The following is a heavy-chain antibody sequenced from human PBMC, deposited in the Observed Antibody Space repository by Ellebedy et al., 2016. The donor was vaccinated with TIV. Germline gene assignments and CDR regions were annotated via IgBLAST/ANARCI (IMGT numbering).Heavy chain of an antibody. V-gene: IGHV4-34*01. Sequence: MPSETLSLTCAVSGGSVTAYYWSWIRQPPGKGLEWTGAINHSGSTKYTNYNPSLKSRVTISVDTSKNQFSLKLSSVTAADTAMYYCARGREGGVYFDSWGQGTLVTVSS. J-gene: IGHJ4*02. CDR2: INHSGSTKYT. D-gene: IGHD3-16*01. CDR3: ARGREGGVYFDS. CDR1: GGSVTAYY.